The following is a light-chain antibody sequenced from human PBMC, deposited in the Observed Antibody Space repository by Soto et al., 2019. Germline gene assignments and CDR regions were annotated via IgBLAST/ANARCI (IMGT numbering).Light chain of an antibody. J-gene: IGKJ2*01. V-gene: IGKV3-15*01. CDR3: QHSNNSRT. CDR1: QSVSSN. Sequence: EIVMTQSPATLSLSPGERATLSCRASQSVSSNLAWYQQKPGQAPSLLIYGASTRATGIRARFSGSGSGTEFTLTILSLQSDDVSVYYWQHSNNSRTFGQGTKLEIK. CDR2: GAS.